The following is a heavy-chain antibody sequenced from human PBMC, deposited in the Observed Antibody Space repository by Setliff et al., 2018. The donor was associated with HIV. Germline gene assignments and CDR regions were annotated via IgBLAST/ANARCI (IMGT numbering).Heavy chain of an antibody. J-gene: IGHJ4*02. D-gene: IGHD6-19*01. CDR3: ARDGGSSGWYFVLGYSDY. V-gene: IGHV4-4*07. CDR2: IYISGST. CDR1: GGSISSYY. Sequence: KTSETLSLTCTVSGGSISSYYWSWIRQPAGKGLEWIGHIYISGSTNYNPSFNSRVTMSVDTSKNQFSLRLTSVTAADTAMYHCARDGGSSGWYFVLGYSDYWGPGTLVTVSS.